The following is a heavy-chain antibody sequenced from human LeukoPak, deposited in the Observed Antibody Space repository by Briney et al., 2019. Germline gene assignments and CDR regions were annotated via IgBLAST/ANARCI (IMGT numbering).Heavy chain of an antibody. CDR3: AKDNNWNGGWFDP. CDR1: GFTFSSYS. V-gene: IGHV3-30*18. J-gene: IGHJ5*02. D-gene: IGHD1-20*01. CDR2: ISYDGSNK. Sequence: PGGSLRLSCAASGFTFSSYSMNWVRQAPGKGLEWVAVISYDGSNKYYADSVKGRFTISRDNSKNTLYLQMNSLRAEDTAVYYCAKDNNWNGGWFDPWGQGTLVTVSS.